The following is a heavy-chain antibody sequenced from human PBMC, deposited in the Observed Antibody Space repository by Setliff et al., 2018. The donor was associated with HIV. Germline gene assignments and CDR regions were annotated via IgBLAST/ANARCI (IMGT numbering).Heavy chain of an antibody. J-gene: IGHJ4*02. CDR3: ARGFDYAQRPPLYYFDY. CDR2: IYYSGNP. Sequence: SETLSLTCTVSGGSISSGYYYWSWIRQHPGKGLEWIGYIYYSGNPFYNPSLRSRVTISLDTSKNQFSLKLSSVTAAGTAVYYCARGFDYAQRPPLYYFDYWGQGTLVTVSS. CDR1: GGSISSGYYY. D-gene: IGHD2-2*01. V-gene: IGHV4-31*03.